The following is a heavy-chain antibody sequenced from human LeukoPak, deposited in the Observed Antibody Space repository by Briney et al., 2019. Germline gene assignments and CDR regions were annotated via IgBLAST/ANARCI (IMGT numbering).Heavy chain of an antibody. CDR3: CAVVATIDTLYYFDY. Sequence: SVKVSCKASGGTFSSYAISWVRQAPGEGLEWMGRIIPIFGTANYAQKFQGRVTITTDESTSTAYMELSSLRSEDTAVYYWCAVVATIDTLYYFDYWGQGTLVTVSS. V-gene: IGHV1-69*05. CDR2: IIPIFGTA. J-gene: IGHJ4*02. CDR1: GGTFSSYA. D-gene: IGHD5-12*01.